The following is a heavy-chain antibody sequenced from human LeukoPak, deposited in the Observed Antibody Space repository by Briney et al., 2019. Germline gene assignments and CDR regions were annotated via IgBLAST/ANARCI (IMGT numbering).Heavy chain of an antibody. J-gene: IGHJ4*02. CDR1: GASISNY. D-gene: IGHD2-2*01. CDR3: ARLSADSSSSRGFDY. V-gene: IGHV4-4*07. Sequence: SETLSLTCTVSGASISNYWTWIRQPAGKGLEWIRRIYTSGSTNYNPSLKSRVAMSVDTSKNQFSLKLSSVTAADTAVYYCARLSADSSSSRGFDYWGQGTLVTVSS. CDR2: IYTSGST.